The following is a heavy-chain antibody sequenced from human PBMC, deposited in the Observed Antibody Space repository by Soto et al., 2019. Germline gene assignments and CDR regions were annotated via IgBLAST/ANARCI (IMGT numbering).Heavy chain of an antibody. CDR3: AANLNSDPYYYYYMDV. D-gene: IGHD1-7*01. CDR2: IVVGSGNT. J-gene: IGHJ6*03. Sequence: QMQLVQSGPEVKKPGTSVKVSCKASGFTFTSSAMQWVRQARGQRLEWIGWIVVGSGNTNYAQKFQERVTITRDMSTSTADMELSSLRFEDTAVYYCAANLNSDPYYYYYMDVWGKGTTVTVSS. CDR1: GFTFTSSA. V-gene: IGHV1-58*02.